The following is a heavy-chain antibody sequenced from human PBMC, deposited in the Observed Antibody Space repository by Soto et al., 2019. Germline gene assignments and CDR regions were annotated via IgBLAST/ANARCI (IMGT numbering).Heavy chain of an antibody. CDR3: AKARGESPMVQDDFFDY. CDR1: GGSFNNDA. CDR2: IIPLFGAP. V-gene: IGHV1-69*01. J-gene: IGHJ4*02. Sequence: QVQLVQSGAEVRKPGSSVKVSCKASGGSFNNDAFSWVRQVLGQRLEWMGGIIPLFGAPNYAPDFQGRVSITADESTTTVYMELSSLTSEDTAMYFCAKARGESPMVQDDFFDYWGQGTLVSVAS. D-gene: IGHD1-1*01.